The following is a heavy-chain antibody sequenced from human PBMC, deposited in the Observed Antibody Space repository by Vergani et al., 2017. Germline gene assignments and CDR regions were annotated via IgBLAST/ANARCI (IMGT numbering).Heavy chain of an antibody. CDR1: GGTFSSYA. Sequence: QVQLVQSGAEVKKPGSSVKVSCKASGGTFSSYAISWVRQAPGQGLEWMGGIIPIFGTANYAQKFQGRVTITADESTSTAYMELSSLRSEDTAVYYCARARFVTIFGVAPYYYYMDVWGKGTTVTVSS. CDR2: IIPIFGTA. CDR3: ARARFVTIFGVAPYYYYMDV. V-gene: IGHV1-69*12. J-gene: IGHJ6*03. D-gene: IGHD3-3*01.